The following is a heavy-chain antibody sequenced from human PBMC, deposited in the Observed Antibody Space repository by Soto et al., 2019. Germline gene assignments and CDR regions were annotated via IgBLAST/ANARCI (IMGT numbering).Heavy chain of an antibody. CDR3: ASTKYDSSGYYVDY. CDR2: IYYSGST. CDR1: GGSISSSSYY. Sequence: SETLSLTCPVSGGSISSSSYYWGWIRQPPGKGLEWIGSIYYSGSTYYNPSLKSRVTISVDTSKNQFSLKLSSVTAADTAVYYCASTKYDSSGYYVDYLGQGTLVTVSS. V-gene: IGHV4-39*01. D-gene: IGHD3-22*01. J-gene: IGHJ4*02.